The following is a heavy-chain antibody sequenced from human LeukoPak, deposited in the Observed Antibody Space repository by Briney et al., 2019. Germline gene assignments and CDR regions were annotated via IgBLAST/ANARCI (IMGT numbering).Heavy chain of an antibody. V-gene: IGHV1-2*02. CDR3: ARASGSYWWFDS. J-gene: IGHJ5*01. CDR1: GYTFTGYS. CDR2: VNPNSGDT. Sequence: GASVKVSCKASGYTFTGYSMHWVRQAPGQGLEWMGCVNPNSGDTNYAQKFQGSVTMTRDTSISTVYMELSRLRSDDTAVYYCARASGSYWWFDSWGQGTLVTVSS. D-gene: IGHD1-26*01.